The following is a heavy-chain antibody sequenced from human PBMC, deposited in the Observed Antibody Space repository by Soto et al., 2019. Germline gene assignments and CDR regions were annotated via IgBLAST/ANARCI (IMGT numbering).Heavy chain of an antibody. J-gene: IGHJ4*02. CDR3: AKRRGAGGHFDY. V-gene: IGHV3-23*01. CDR1: GFTFSSYA. D-gene: IGHD2-15*01. CDR2: VSIGGST. Sequence: DVQLLESGGGLVQPAGSLRLSCAASGFTFSSYAMGWVRQGPGKGLEWVAVVSIGGSTHYADSVRGRFTISSDTSKNTLSLQMNSLTAEDTAVYFCAKRRGAGGHFDYWGQGALVTVSS.